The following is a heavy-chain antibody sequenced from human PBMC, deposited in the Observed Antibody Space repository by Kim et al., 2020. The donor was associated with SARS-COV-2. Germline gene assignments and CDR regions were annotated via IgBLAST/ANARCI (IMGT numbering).Heavy chain of an antibody. D-gene: IGHD6-19*01. CDR2: INHSGST. Sequence: SETLSLTCAVYGGSFSGYYWSWIRQPPGKGLEWIGEINHSGSTNYNPSLKSRVTISVDTSKNQFSLKLSSVTAADTAVYYCARGRYSSGWYGARGWFDPWGQGTLVTVSS. J-gene: IGHJ5*02. CDR1: GGSFSGYY. CDR3: ARGRYSSGWYGARGWFDP. V-gene: IGHV4-34*01.